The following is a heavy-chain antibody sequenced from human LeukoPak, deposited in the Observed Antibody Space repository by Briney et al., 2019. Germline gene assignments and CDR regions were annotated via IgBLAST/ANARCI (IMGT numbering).Heavy chain of an antibody. Sequence: PGRSLRLSCEASGFTFKDYGMHWVRQAPGKGLEWVAVIWHRGNNENYADSVKGRFTISRDNAKNSLYLQMNSLRAEDTAVYYCAREEGDYYGSGPDLDIWGQGTMVTVSS. J-gene: IGHJ3*02. CDR3: AREEGDYYGSGPDLDI. CDR2: IWHRGNNE. D-gene: IGHD3-10*01. CDR1: GFTFKDYG. V-gene: IGHV3-33*01.